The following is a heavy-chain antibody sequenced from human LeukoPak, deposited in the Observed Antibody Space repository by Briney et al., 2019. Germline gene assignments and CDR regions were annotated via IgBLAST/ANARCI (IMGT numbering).Heavy chain of an antibody. Sequence: PGGPLRLSCAASGFTFSSYSMNWVRQAPGKGLEWVSSISSRSSYIYYADSVKGRFTISRDNAKNSLYLQMNSLRAEDTAVYYCARFLVPAADNFDYWGQGTLVTVSS. V-gene: IGHV3-21*01. CDR3: ARFLVPAADNFDY. J-gene: IGHJ4*02. D-gene: IGHD2-2*01. CDR1: GFTFSSYS. CDR2: ISSRSSYI.